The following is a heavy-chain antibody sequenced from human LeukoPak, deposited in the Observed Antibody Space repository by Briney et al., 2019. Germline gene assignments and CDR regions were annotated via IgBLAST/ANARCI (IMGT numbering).Heavy chain of an antibody. J-gene: IGHJ5*02. V-gene: IGHV1-3*04. Sequence: ASVKVSCKTSGYTFTNYAIHWVRQAPGQRLEWMGWINTDNGDTKYSQKFQGRITITRGTSASTAYMELSSLRSEDTAVYYCARGGDNWKNWSDPWGQGTLVTVSS. CDR2: INTDNGDT. CDR1: GYTFTNYA. D-gene: IGHD1-1*01. CDR3: ARGGDNWKNWSDP.